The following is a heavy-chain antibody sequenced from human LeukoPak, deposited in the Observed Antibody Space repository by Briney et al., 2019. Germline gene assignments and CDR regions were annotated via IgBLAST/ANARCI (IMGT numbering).Heavy chain of an antibody. CDR1: GFTFSSYG. J-gene: IGHJ4*02. Sequence: GRSLRLSCAASGFTFSSYGMHWVRQAPGKGLEWVAVIWYDGSNKYYADSVKGRFTISRDNSKNTLYLQMNSLRAEDTAVYYCARPRGYSGYAFDYWGQGTPVTVSS. CDR2: IWYDGSNK. V-gene: IGHV3-33*01. CDR3: ARPRGYSGYAFDY. D-gene: IGHD5-12*01.